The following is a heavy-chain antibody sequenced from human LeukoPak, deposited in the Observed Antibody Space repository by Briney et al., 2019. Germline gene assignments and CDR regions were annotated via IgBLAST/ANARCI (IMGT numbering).Heavy chain of an antibody. CDR2: ISYSGST. CDR1: GRSITVYY. J-gene: IGHJ4*02. CDR3: ARGGSRSYTSSTLDY. D-gene: IGHD6-6*01. Sequence: PSETLSLTCSVSGRSITVYYWNWIRQSPGKALEWIGSISYSGSTNYNPSLKSRVTISIDTSKNRFSLKVSSVIAADTAMYYCARGGSRSYTSSTLDYWGQGTLVTVSS. V-gene: IGHV4-59*12.